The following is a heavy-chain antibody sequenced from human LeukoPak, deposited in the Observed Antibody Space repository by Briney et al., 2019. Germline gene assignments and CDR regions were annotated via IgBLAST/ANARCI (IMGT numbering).Heavy chain of an antibody. V-gene: IGHV4-34*01. Sequence: SETLSLTCAVYGGSFSGYYWSWIRQPPGKGLEWIGEINHSGSTNYNPSLKSRVTISVDTSKNQFSLKLSSVTAADTAVYYCARGYLWGAATPFQHWGQGTLVTVSS. CDR1: GGSFSGYY. J-gene: IGHJ1*01. CDR3: ARGYLWGAATPFQH. D-gene: IGHD3-16*01. CDR2: INHSGST.